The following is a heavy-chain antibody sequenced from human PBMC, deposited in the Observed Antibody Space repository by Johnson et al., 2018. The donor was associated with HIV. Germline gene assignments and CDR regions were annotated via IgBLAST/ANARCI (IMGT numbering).Heavy chain of an antibody. CDR1: GFTFSNFG. D-gene: IGHD3-22*01. CDR3: AKVSIVVGTRGAFDI. Sequence: QVQLVESGGGVVQPGRSLRLSCATSGFTFSNFGMHWVRQAPGKGLEWVAVISYDGSNKYYADSLKGRFTISRDNSKNTLYLQMNSLRAEDTAVYYCAKVSIVVGTRGAFDIWGQGTIVTVSS. J-gene: IGHJ3*02. V-gene: IGHV3-30*18. CDR2: ISYDGSNK.